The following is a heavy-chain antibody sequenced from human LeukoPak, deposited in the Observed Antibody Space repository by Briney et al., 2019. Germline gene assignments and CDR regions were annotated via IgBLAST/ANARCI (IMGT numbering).Heavy chain of an antibody. Sequence: GASVKVSCKASGYTFTSFDINWVRQATGQGLEWMGWVNPNSGNTGYAQKFQGRVTMTRDTSISTAYMELSSLRSEDTAVYYCARDEVVVTAILNWFDPWGQGTLVTVSS. CDR1: GYTFTSFD. V-gene: IGHV1-8*01. CDR2: VNPNSGNT. J-gene: IGHJ5*02. D-gene: IGHD2-21*02. CDR3: ARDEVVVTAILNWFDP.